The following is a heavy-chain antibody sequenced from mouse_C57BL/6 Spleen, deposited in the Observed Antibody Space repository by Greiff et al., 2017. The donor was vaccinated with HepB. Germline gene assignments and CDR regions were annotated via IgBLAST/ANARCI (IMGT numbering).Heavy chain of an antibody. V-gene: IGHV1-80*01. CDR3: AREELRGLYAMDY. CDR2: IYPGDGDT. Sequence: VQLQQSGAELVKPGASVKISCKASGYAFSSYWMNWVKQRPGKGLEWIGQIYPGDGDTNYNGKFKGKATLTADKSSSTAYMQLSSLTSEDSAVYFCAREELRGLYAMDYWGQGTSVTVSS. D-gene: IGHD1-1*01. CDR1: GYAFSSYW. J-gene: IGHJ4*01.